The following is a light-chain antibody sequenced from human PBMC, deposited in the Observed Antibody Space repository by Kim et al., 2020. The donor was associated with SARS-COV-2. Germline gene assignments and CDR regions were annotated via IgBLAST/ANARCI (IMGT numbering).Light chain of an antibody. V-gene: IGLV6-57*01. CDR3: QSSDSSLWV. J-gene: IGLJ3*02. Sequence: EANQRPSGVPDRFSGSIDSSSNSGSLTISGLKNEDEADYYCQSSDSSLWVFGGGTQLTVL. CDR2: EAN.